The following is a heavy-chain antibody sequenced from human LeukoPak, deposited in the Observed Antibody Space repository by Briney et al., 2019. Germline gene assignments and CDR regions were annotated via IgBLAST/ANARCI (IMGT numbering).Heavy chain of an antibody. Sequence: GGSLRLSCAASGFTFSNNWMHWVRQAPGKGLVWVPQINSDGSSTNYADSVKGRFTISRDNAKNTLYLQMNSLRVEDTAVYYCARTEYCSPTSCKYASFWGQGTMVTVSS. CDR1: GFTFSNNW. J-gene: IGHJ3*01. CDR2: INSDGSST. CDR3: ARTEYCSPTSCKYASF. V-gene: IGHV3-74*01. D-gene: IGHD2-2*01.